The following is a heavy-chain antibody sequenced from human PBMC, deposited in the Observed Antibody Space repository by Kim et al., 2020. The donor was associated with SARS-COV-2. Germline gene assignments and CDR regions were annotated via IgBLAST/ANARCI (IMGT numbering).Heavy chain of an antibody. CDR2: INAGNGNT. CDR3: ARGIAAAGTVDY. V-gene: IGHV1-3*01. D-gene: IGHD6-13*01. CDR1: GYTFTSYA. Sequence: ASVKVSCKASGYTFTSYAMHWVRQAPGQRLEWMGWINAGNGNTKDSQKFQGRVTITRDTSASTAYMELSSLRSEDTAVYYCARGIAAAGTVDYWGQGTLVTVSS. J-gene: IGHJ4*02.